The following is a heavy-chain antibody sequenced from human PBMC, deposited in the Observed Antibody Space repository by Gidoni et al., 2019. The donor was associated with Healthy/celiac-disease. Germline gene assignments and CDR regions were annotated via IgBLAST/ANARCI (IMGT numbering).Heavy chain of an antibody. V-gene: IGHV1-69*04. J-gene: IGHJ6*02. CDR1: GGTFSSYA. D-gene: IGHD3-10*01. CDR3: ARGGFGELLYDYYYYGMDV. CDR2: IIPILGIA. Sequence: QVQLVQSGAEVKKPGSSLKVSCKASGGTFSSYAISWVRQAPGQGLEWMGRIIPILGIANYAQKFQGRVTITADKSTSTAYMELSSLRSEDTAVYYCARGGFGELLYDYYYYGMDVWGQGTTVSVSS.